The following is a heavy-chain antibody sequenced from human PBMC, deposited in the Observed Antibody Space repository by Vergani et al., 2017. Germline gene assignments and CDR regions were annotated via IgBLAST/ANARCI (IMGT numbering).Heavy chain of an antibody. CDR3: AKTDSGSYYRDPKDAFDI. J-gene: IGHJ3*02. Sequence: EVQLLESGGGLVQPGGSLRLSCAASGFTFSSYAMSWVRQAPGKGLEWVSAISGSGGSTYYADSVKGRFTISRDNSKNTLYLQMNSLRAEDTAVYYCAKTDSGSYYRDPKDAFDIWGQGTMVTVSS. CDR1: GFTFSSYA. V-gene: IGHV3-23*01. D-gene: IGHD1-26*01. CDR2: ISGSGGST.